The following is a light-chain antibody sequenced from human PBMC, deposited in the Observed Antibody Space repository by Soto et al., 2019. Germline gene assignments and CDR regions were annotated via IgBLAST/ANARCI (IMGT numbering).Light chain of an antibody. V-gene: IGLV2-8*01. CDR1: SSDVGGYNY. CDR2: EVT. Sequence: QSALTQPPSASGSPGQSVTISCTGTSSDVGGYNYVSWYQHHPGKAPKLMIYEVTKRPSGVPDRFSGSKSGNTASLTVSGLQAEDEADYYCNSYADCDNWVFGGGTKLTVL. CDR3: NSYADCDNWV. J-gene: IGLJ3*02.